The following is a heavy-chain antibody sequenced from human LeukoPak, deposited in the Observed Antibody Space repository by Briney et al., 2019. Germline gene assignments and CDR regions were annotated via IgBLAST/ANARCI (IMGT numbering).Heavy chain of an antibody. CDR1: GYTLTDTGTT. V-gene: IGHV1-24*01. D-gene: IGHD2-2*01. J-gene: IGHJ4*02. CDR2: SDPEDHTI. Sequence: ASVKVSCKVSGYTLTDTGTTMHWVRQAPGKGLEWMGGSDPEDHTIIYAQKFQGRVTMTEDTTTETAYMELSSLRSEDTAVYYCAADLGQLLTFWGQGTLVTVSS. CDR3: AADLGQLLTF.